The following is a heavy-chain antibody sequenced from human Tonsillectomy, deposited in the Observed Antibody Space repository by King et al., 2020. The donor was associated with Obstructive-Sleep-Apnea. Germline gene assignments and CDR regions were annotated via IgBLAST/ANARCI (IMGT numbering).Heavy chain of an antibody. Sequence: VQLVESGGGVVQPGRSLRLSCEASGFTFSSYGMHWVRQAPGKGLEWVAVIWYDGSNKYYADSVKGRFTISRDNSKNTLYLQMNSLRAEDTAVDYCARDAADYYDSSGYYYYYGMDVWGQGTTVTVSS. D-gene: IGHD3-22*01. CDR3: ARDAADYYDSSGYYYYYGMDV. V-gene: IGHV3-33*01. CDR2: IWYDGSNK. CDR1: GFTFSSYG. J-gene: IGHJ6*02.